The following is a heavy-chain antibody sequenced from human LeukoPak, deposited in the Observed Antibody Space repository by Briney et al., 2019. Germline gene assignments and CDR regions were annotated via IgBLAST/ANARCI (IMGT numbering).Heavy chain of an antibody. J-gene: IGHJ4*02. CDR1: GYTFTTYA. CDR2: INPGNGNT. D-gene: IGHD1-26*01. V-gene: IGHV1-3*01. CDR3: ARVPVGTYYFDS. Sequence: ASVKVSCKASGYTFTTYAIHWVRQAPGQRLEWMGWINPGNGNTKYSQKFQGRVTITRDTSASTAYMELSSLRSEDTAVYYCARVPVGTYYFDSWGQGTLVTVSS.